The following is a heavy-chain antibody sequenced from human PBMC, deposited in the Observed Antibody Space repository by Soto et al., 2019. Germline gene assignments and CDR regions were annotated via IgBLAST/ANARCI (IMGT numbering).Heavy chain of an antibody. J-gene: IGHJ6*03. V-gene: IGHV3-11*01. CDR1: GFTFSDYY. D-gene: IGHD3-3*01. CDR2: ISSSGSTI. CDR3: ARDRRFLEWVYYYYYMDV. Sequence: GGSLRLSCAASGFTFSDYYMSWIRQAPGKGLEWVSYISSSGSTIYYADSVKGRFTISRDNAKNSLYLQMNSLRAEDTAVYYCARDRRFLEWVYYYYYMDVWGKGTTVTVSS.